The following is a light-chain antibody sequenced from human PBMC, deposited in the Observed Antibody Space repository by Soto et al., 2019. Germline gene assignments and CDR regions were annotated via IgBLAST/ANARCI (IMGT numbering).Light chain of an antibody. CDR1: QSILYSSNNKNY. Sequence: DIVMTQSPDSLAVSLGERATIKCKSSQSILYSSNNKNYLAWYQQKPGQPPKLLIYWASTRESGVPDRFSGSGSGTDFTLTSSSLQAEDVSVYYCQQNYSTPRTFGQETTLDSK. CDR2: WAS. J-gene: IGKJ1*01. V-gene: IGKV4-1*01. CDR3: QQNYSTPRT.